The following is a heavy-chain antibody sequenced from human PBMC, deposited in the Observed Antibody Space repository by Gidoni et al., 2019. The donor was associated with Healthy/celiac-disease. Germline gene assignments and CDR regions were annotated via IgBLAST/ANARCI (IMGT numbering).Heavy chain of an antibody. V-gene: IGHV3-30-3*01. CDR3: ARDPAGEDSLVSWYFDL. J-gene: IGHJ2*01. D-gene: IGHD2-21*01. CDR1: GFTFSRYA. Sequence: QVQLVESGGGVVQPGRSLRLSCAASGFTFSRYAMHWVRQAPGKGLGWVAVISYDGSNKYYADSVKGRFTISRDNSKNTLYLQMNSLRAEDTAVYYCARDPAGEDSLVSWYFDLWGRGTLVTVSS. CDR2: ISYDGSNK.